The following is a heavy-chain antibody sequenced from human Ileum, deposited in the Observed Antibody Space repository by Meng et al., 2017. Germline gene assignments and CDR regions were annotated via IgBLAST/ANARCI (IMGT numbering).Heavy chain of an antibody. CDR2: IYLPGSP. CDR3: VRHGGNYFDY. D-gene: IGHD2-15*01. J-gene: IGHJ4*02. V-gene: IGHV4-4*02. CDR1: GDSISSSFY. Sequence: HEQRREWVPEPVEPSGTLSIICTVSGDSISSSFYWSWVRQSPGKGLEWIRQIYLPGSPNYNPSLESRVTISEDKSMHQFSLRLTSVTAADTAIFYCVRHGGNYFDYWGQGILVTVSS.